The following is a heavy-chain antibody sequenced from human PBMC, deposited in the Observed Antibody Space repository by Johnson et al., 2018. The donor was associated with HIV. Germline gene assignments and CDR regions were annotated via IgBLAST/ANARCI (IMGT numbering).Heavy chain of an antibody. CDR2: ISWDGGST. CDR3: AKDMAAQGAFDI. Sequence: VQLVESGGVVVQPGGSLRLSCAASGFTFDDYTMHWVRQAPGKGLEWVSLISWDGGSTYYADSVKGRFTISRDNSKNSLYLQMNSLRTEDTALYYCAKDMAAQGAFDIWGQGTMVTVSS. V-gene: IGHV3-43*01. J-gene: IGHJ3*02. CDR1: GFTFDDYT.